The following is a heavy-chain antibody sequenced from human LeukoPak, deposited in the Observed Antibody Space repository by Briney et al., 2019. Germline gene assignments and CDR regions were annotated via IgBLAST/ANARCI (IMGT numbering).Heavy chain of an antibody. Sequence: GGSLRLSCAASGFTFSSYAMSWVRQAPGKGLEWVAFIRYDGSNKYYADSVKGRFTISRENAKNSLYLQMNSLRAEDTAVYYCARELLTYSNHKLGHYMDVWGKGTTVTVSS. CDR1: GFTFSSYA. CDR3: ARELLTYSNHKLGHYMDV. D-gene: IGHD4-11*01. CDR2: IRYDGSNK. V-gene: IGHV3-30*02. J-gene: IGHJ6*03.